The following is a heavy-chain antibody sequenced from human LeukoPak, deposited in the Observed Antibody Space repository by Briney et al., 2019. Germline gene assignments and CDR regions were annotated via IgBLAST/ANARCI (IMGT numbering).Heavy chain of an antibody. CDR1: GYTFTDYY. D-gene: IGHD3-22*01. Sequence: ASVKVSCKASGYTFTDYYMHWVRQAPGQGLEWMGWINPNSGGTNYAQKFQGRVTMTRDTSISTAYMELSRLRSDDTAVYYCARIKYYYDSSGYPHLDYWGQGTLVTVSS. CDR2: INPNSGGT. J-gene: IGHJ4*02. CDR3: ARIKYYYDSSGYPHLDY. V-gene: IGHV1-2*02.